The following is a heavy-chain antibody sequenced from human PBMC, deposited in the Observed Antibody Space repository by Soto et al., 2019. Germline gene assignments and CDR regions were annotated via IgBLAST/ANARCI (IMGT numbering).Heavy chain of an antibody. CDR2: ISAYNGNP. J-gene: IGHJ4*02. V-gene: IGHV1-18*01. D-gene: IGHD6-19*01. CDR1: GYKFTGYG. Sequence: AASVKVSCKASGYKFTGYGIGWVRQAPGQGLEWMGWISAYNGNPSYAQKFQGRVTMTTDTSTSTAYMELRRLRADDTAAYFCARVFRLAVESSCFDYWGQGTLVTV. CDR3: ARVFRLAVESSCFDY.